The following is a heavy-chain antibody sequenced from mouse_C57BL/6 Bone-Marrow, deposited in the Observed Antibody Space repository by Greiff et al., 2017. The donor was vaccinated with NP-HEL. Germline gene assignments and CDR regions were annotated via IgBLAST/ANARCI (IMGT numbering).Heavy chain of an antibody. CDR1: GFNINDYS. CDR3: ARPGTGFGY. V-gene: IGHV14-2*01. CDR2: IDPEDGET. D-gene: IGHD3-3*01. Sequence: VQLQQPGAELVKPGASVKLSCTASGFNINDYSMHWVKQRTEQGLEWIGRIDPEDGETKYAPKFQGKATLTADTSSNTAYLQLSSLTAEAAAVYYGARPGTGFGYWGEGTLVTDS. J-gene: IGHJ3*01.